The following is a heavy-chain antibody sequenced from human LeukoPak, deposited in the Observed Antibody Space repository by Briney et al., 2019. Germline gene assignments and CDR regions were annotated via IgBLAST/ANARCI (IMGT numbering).Heavy chain of an antibody. Sequence: SETLSFTCAVYGGSFSGYYWSWIRQPPGKGLEWIGEINHSGSTNYNPSLKSRVTISLDTSKNQFSLKLSSVTAADTAVYYCAGDYSSGSYRFDYWGQGTLVTVSS. V-gene: IGHV4-34*01. CDR2: INHSGST. CDR1: GGSFSGYY. CDR3: AGDYSSGSYRFDY. J-gene: IGHJ4*02. D-gene: IGHD3-10*01.